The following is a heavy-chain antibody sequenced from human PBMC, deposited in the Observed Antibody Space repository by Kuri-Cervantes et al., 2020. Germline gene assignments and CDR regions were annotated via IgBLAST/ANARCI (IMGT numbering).Heavy chain of an antibody. D-gene: IGHD6-13*01. V-gene: IGHV3-7*05. CDR1: GFTFSSYW. J-gene: IGHJ4*02. CDR2: IKQDGSEK. CDR3: AKGSSIAAADWNFDY. Sequence: GESLKISCAASGFTFSSYWMSWVRQAPGKGLEWMANIKQDGSEKYYVDSVKGRFTISRDNAKNSLYLQMNSLRVEDTALYYCAKGSSIAAADWNFDYWGQGTLVTVSS.